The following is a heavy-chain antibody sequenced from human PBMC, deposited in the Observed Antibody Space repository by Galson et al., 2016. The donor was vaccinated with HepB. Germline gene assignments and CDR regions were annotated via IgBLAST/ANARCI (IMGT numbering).Heavy chain of an antibody. D-gene: IGHD5-24*01. CDR1: GFTFSSYA. CDR3: ARAPLEMATIQRGYFDY. CDR2: ISFDGSNK. Sequence: LRLSCAASGFTFSSYAMHWVRQAPGKGLEWVAVISFDGSNKYYADSVKGRFTISRDNSKNTLYLQMNGLRAEDTAVYYCARAPLEMATIQRGYFDYWGQGTLVTVSS. V-gene: IGHV3-30-3*01. J-gene: IGHJ4*02.